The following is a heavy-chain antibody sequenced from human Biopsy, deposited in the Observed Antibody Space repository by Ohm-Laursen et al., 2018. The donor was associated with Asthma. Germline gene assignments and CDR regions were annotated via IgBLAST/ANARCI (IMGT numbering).Heavy chain of an antibody. D-gene: IGHD4-11*01. V-gene: IGHV4-39*01. CDR3: ARQSTRRDYRGMDV. CDR1: GGSMSSSSYY. Sequence: SDTLSLTCTVSGGSMSSSSYYWGWIRQPPGKGLEWMGSISYTGSAYHNPSLKSRVTMSLDTSKNQFSLKLNSVAAADTAIYYCARQSTRRDYRGMDVWGQGTTVTVSS. J-gene: IGHJ6*02. CDR2: ISYTGSA.